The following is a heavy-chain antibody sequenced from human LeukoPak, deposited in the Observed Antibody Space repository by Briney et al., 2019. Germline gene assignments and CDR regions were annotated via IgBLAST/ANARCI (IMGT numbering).Heavy chain of an antibody. Sequence: PSETLSLTCTVSGGSISSYYWSWIRQPPGKGLEWIGYIYYSGSTNYNPSLKSRVTISVDTSKNQFSLKLSSVTAADTAVYYCARGSNYVACRFDPWGQGTLVTVSS. CDR3: ARGSNYVACRFDP. V-gene: IGHV4-59*01. CDR1: GGSISSYY. CDR2: IYYSGST. J-gene: IGHJ5*02. D-gene: IGHD4-11*01.